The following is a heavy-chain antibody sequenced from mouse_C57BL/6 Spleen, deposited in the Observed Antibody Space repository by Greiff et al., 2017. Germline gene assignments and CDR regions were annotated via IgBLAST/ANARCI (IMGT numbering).Heavy chain of an antibody. V-gene: IGHV1-47*01. J-gene: IGHJ4*01. Sequence: VKLMESGAELVKPGASVKMSCKASGYTFTTYPIEWMKQNHGKSLEWIGNFHPYNDDTKYNEKFKGKATLTVEKSSSTVYLELSRLTSDDSAVYYCARSNKDYYGSSYYAMDYWGQGTSVTVSS. CDR3: ARSNKDYYGSSYYAMDY. CDR1: GYTFTTYP. D-gene: IGHD1-1*01. CDR2: FHPYNDDT.